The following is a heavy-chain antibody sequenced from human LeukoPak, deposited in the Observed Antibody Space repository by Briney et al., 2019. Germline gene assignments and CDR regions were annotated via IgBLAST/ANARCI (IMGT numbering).Heavy chain of an antibody. V-gene: IGHV3-30*18. J-gene: IGHJ3*02. CDR3: AKDPGMAVYSYGYDAFDI. Sequence: SAGSLRLSCAASGFTFSSYGMHWVRQAPGKGLEWVAVISYNGHNKYSADSVKGRFTISRDNSKNTLYLQMNSLRAEDTAIYYCAKDPGMAVYSYGYDAFDIWGQGTMVTVSS. CDR1: GFTFSSYG. D-gene: IGHD5-18*01. CDR2: ISYNGHNK.